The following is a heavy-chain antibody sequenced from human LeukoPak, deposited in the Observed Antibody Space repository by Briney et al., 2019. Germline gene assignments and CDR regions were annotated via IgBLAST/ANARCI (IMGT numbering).Heavy chain of an antibody. CDR3: ARLPTGYSSSWSDF. CDR1: GYRFTTYW. CDR2: IYPGDSDT. V-gene: IGHV5-51*01. D-gene: IGHD6-13*01. J-gene: IGHJ5*01. Sequence: GESLEISFKGFGYRFTTYWIGWVRPMPGKGLEWMGIIYPGDSDTRYSPSFQGQVTISADKSISTAYLQWSSLKASDTAFYYCARLPTGYSSSWSDFWGQGTLVTVSS.